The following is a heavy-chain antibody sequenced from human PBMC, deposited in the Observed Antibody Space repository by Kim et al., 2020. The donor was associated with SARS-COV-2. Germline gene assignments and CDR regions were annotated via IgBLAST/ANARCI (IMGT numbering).Heavy chain of an antibody. CDR1: GLTLSSFW. D-gene: IGHD1-7*01. V-gene: IGHV3-74*01. J-gene: IGHJ4*02. CDR2: ISSDGSNT. Sequence: GGSLRLSCAGSGLTLSSFWMHWVRQAPGKGLVWVSRISSDGSNTNYADSVKGRFTVSRDNAKNTLYLQMNSLRADDTAVYYCARGTGNYGDWDYWGQGTL. CDR3: ARGTGNYGDWDY.